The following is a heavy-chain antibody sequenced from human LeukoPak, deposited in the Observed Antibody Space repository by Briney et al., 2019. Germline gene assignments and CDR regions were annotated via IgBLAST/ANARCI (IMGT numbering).Heavy chain of an antibody. V-gene: IGHV4-4*07. CDR3: ARALSSGWYNDAFDI. J-gene: IGHJ3*02. D-gene: IGHD6-19*01. CDR1: GGSIGSYY. Sequence: SETLSLTCTVSGGSIGSYYWSWIRQPAGKGLEWIGRTYTSGSTNYNPSLKSRVTMSVDTSKNQFSLKLSSVTAADTAVYYCARALSSGWYNDAFDIWGQGTMVIVSS. CDR2: TYTSGST.